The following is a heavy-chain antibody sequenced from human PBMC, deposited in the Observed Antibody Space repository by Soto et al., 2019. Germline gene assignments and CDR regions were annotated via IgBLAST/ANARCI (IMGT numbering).Heavy chain of an antibody. CDR1: GFTFSSYP. J-gene: IGHJ4*02. D-gene: IGHD6-19*01. V-gene: IGHV3-23*01. CDR3: AKDRITYSSGWFGY. CDR2: ISGSGGST. Sequence: PGGPLSPSCAASGFTFSSYPMSWVRQAQGKGLEWVSAISGSGGSTYYADSVKGRFTISRDNSKNTLYLQMNSLRAEDTAVYYCAKDRITYSSGWFGYWGQGTLVTVSS.